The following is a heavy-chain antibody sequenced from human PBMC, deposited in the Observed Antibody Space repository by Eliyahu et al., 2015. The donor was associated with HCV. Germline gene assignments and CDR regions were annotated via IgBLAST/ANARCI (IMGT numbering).Heavy chain of an antibody. J-gene: IGHJ5*02. CDR2: IYHSGTA. Sequence: QLQLQASGPGLVKPLETLSLTCTVSGGSISISTHYWGWIRQSPGRGLEWIGSIYHSGTAYYNPSLNGRVVMSVDTSENNFSLKLSSVTAADTAVYYCARHPGRFHDILTSYQNTAWFDPWGQGTLVTVSS. CDR3: ARHPGRFHDILTSYQNTAWFDP. CDR1: GGSISISTHY. D-gene: IGHD3-9*01. V-gene: IGHV4-39*01.